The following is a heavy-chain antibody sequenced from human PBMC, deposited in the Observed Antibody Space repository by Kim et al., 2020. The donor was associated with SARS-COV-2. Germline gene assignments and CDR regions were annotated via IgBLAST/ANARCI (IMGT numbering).Heavy chain of an antibody. CDR3: TRGPRIAAAGTWFDP. V-gene: IGHV1-8*02. Sequence: ASVKVSCKASGYTFTNYDFHWVRQTTGQGLEWMGWLNPKRGNTGYAQKFQGRVTMTRNTSINTVYMELSSLNSDDTAVYYCTRGPRIAAAGTWFDPWGQGTLVTVSS. J-gene: IGHJ5*02. CDR1: GYTFTNYD. CDR2: LNPKRGNT. D-gene: IGHD6-13*01.